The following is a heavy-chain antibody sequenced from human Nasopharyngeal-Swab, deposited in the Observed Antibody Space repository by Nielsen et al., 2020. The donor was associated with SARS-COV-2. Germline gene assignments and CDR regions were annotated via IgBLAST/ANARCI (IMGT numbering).Heavy chain of an antibody. CDR1: GGTFSSYA. D-gene: IGHD6-13*01. J-gene: IGHJ4*02. V-gene: IGHV1-69*04. CDR2: IIPILGIA. CDR3: ARDATYGQLGNFDY. Sequence: SVKVSCKASGGTFSSYAISWVRQAPGQGLDWMGRIIPILGIANYAQKFQGRVTITADKSTSTAYMELSSLRSEDTAVYYCARDATYGQLGNFDYWGQGTPVTVSS.